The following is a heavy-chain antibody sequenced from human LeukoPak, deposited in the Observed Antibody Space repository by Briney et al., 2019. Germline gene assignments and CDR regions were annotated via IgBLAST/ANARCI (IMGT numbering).Heavy chain of an antibody. D-gene: IGHD3-9*01. CDR1: GYTLTELS. J-gene: IGHJ5*02. V-gene: IGHV1-24*01. CDR2: FDPEDGET. Sequence: ASVKVSCKVSGYTLTELSMHWVRQAPGKGLEWMGGFDPEDGETIYAQKFQGRVTMTEDTSTDTAYMELSSLRSEDTAVYYCATIQTNPNFDWLLSRLSWFDPWGQGTLVTVSS. CDR3: ATIQTNPNFDWLLSRLSWFDP.